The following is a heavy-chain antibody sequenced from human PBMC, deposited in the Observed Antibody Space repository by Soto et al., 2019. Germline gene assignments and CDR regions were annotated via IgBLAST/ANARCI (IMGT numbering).Heavy chain of an antibody. Sequence: VHLQESGPGLVKPSGTVSLTCVVSGGSIRSTNWWAWVRQTPGKGLEWIGEVYHNGTSNYNPSLEGRATISVDRSKDQVSLRLSSVIDADTAVYYCARDLDRYCSVTSCHAMDVWGQGTPVTVSS. CDR1: GGSIRSTNW. J-gene: IGHJ6*02. CDR2: VYHNGTS. V-gene: IGHV4-4*02. CDR3: ARDLDRYCSVTSCHAMDV. D-gene: IGHD2-15*01.